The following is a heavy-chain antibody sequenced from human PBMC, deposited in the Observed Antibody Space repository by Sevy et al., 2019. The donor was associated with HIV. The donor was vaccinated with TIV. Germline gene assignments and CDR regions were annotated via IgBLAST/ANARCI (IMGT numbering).Heavy chain of an antibody. Sequence: GGSLRLSCAASGFTFSSYAVSWVRQAPGKGLEWVSAISGSGGSTYYADSVKGRFTISRDNSKNTLYLQMNSLRAEDTAVYYCMGELMITFGGVIVTRFDYWGQGTLVTVSS. D-gene: IGHD3-16*02. V-gene: IGHV3-23*01. CDR3: MGELMITFGGVIVTRFDY. J-gene: IGHJ4*02. CDR1: GFTFSSYA. CDR2: ISGSGGST.